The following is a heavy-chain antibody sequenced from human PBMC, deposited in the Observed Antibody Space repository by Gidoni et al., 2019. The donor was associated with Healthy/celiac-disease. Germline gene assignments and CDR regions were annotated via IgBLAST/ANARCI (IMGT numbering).Heavy chain of an antibody. CDR1: GFTFSSYE. D-gene: IGHD3-22*01. V-gene: IGHV3-48*03. CDR3: ARDRSITMIVIPFDI. CDR2: ISSSGSTI. J-gene: IGHJ3*02. Sequence: EVQLVESGGGLVQPGGSLRLSCAASGFTFSSYEMNWVRQAPGKGLEWVSYISSSGSTIYYADSVKGRFTISRDNAKNSLYLQMNSLRAEDTAVYYCARDRSITMIVIPFDIWGQGTMVTVSS.